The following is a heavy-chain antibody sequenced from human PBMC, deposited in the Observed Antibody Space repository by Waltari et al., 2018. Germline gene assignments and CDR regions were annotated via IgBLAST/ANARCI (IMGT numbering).Heavy chain of an antibody. J-gene: IGHJ4*02. CDR3: ARDRGYSYGYFDY. CDR1: GFTFSSYA. CDR2: ISYDGRNK. Sequence: QVQLVESGGGVVQPGRSLRLSCAASGFTFSSYAMHWVRQAPGKGLEWVAVISYDGRNKYYADSVKGRFTISRDQSKNTLYLQMNSLRAEDTAVYYCARDRGYSYGYFDYWGQGTLVTVSS. V-gene: IGHV3-30*01. D-gene: IGHD5-18*01.